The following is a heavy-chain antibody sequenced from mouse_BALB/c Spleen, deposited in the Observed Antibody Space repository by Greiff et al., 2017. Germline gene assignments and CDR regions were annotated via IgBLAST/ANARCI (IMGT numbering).Heavy chain of an antibody. CDR1: GFTFSSFG. CDR3: ARSYYGNPYAMDY. D-gene: IGHD2-10*01. J-gene: IGHJ4*01. Sequence: EVHLVESGGGLVQPGGSRKLSCAASGFTFSSFGMHWVRQAPEKGLEWVAYISSGSSTIYYADTVKRRFTISRDNPKNTLFLQMTSLRSEDTAMYYCARSYYGNPYAMDYWGQGTSVTVSS. V-gene: IGHV5-17*02. CDR2: ISSGSSTI.